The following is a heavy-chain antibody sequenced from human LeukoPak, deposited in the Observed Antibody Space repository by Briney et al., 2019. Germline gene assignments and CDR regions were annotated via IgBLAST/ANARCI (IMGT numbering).Heavy chain of an antibody. D-gene: IGHD2-15*01. CDR2: MYYSGST. J-gene: IGHJ4*02. V-gene: IGHV4-39*07. Sequence: SETLSLTCTVSGGSISSSSYYWGWIRQPPGKGLEWIGSMYYSGSTYYNPSLKSRVTISVDTSKNQFSLKLSSVTAADTAVYYCARDLCSGGSCYSWFDYWGQGTLVTVSS. CDR3: ARDLCSGGSCYSWFDY. CDR1: GGSISSSSYY.